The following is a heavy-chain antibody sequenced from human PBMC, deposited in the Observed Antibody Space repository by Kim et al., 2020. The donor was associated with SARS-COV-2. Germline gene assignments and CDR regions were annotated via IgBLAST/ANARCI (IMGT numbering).Heavy chain of an antibody. V-gene: IGHV3-9*01. CDR2: ISWNSGSI. CDR3: AKDVLRAAAGPPDDY. J-gene: IGHJ4*02. D-gene: IGHD6-13*01. CDR1: GFTFGDYA. Sequence: GGSLRLSCAASGFTFGDYAMHWVRQAPGKGLEWVSGISWNSGSIGYADSVKGRFTISRDNAKNSLYLQMNSLRAEDTALYYCAKDVLRAAAGPPDDYWGQGALVTVSS.